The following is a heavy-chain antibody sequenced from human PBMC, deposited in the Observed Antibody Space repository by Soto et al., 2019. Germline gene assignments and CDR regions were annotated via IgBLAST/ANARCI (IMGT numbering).Heavy chain of an antibody. V-gene: IGHV1-69*08. CDR1: GESFSSYT. J-gene: IGHJ6*02. CDR2: IIPILDTA. CDR3: ARYCSGGSCYRNGDYYYGMDV. Sequence: SVKVSCKASGESFSSYTINWVRQAPGQGLEWMGRIIPILDTANYAQKFQGRVTITADKFTGTAYMELSSLRSDDTAVYYCARYCSGGSCYRNGDYYYGMDVWGQGTTVTVSS. D-gene: IGHD2-15*01.